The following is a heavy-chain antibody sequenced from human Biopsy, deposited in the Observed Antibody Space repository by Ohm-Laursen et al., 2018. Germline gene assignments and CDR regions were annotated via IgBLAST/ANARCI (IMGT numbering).Heavy chain of an antibody. V-gene: IGHV1-2*02. CDR1: GYTFTGYH. CDR3: TRGGYYYDSLAFYYWFDP. CDR2: INAKTGDT. Sequence: ASVKVSCKASGYTFTGYHVHWVRQAPGQGLEWMGWINAKTGDTNYAQKFQGRVTMTRDTSISTAYVDLSSLRSDDTAVYYCTRGGYYYDSLAFYYWFDPWGQGTLVTVSS. J-gene: IGHJ5*02. D-gene: IGHD3-22*01.